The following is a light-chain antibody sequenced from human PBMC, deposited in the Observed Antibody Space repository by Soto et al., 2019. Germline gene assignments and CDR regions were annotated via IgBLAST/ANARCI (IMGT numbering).Light chain of an antibody. Sequence: QSALTQPRSVSGSPGQSVTISCTGTSSDVGGYNYVSWYQQHPGKAPKLMIYDVSKRPPGVPDRFSGSKSGNTASLTISGLQAEDEADYSCCSYAGSNTLVFGGGTKLTVL. CDR2: DVS. V-gene: IGLV2-11*01. CDR3: CSYAGSNTLV. CDR1: SSDVGGYNY. J-gene: IGLJ3*02.